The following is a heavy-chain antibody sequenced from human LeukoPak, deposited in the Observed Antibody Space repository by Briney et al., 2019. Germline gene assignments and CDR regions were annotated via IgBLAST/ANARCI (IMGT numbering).Heavy chain of an antibody. CDR3: AKGQLRYFDWLAIDY. D-gene: IGHD3-9*01. Sequence: SGGSLRLSCAASGFTFSSYGMHWVRQAPGKGLEWVAVISYDGSNKYYADSVKGRFTISRDNSKNTLYLQMNSLRAEDTAVYYCAKGQLRYFDWLAIDYWGQGTLVTVSS. CDR2: ISYDGSNK. J-gene: IGHJ4*02. V-gene: IGHV3-30*18. CDR1: GFTFSSYG.